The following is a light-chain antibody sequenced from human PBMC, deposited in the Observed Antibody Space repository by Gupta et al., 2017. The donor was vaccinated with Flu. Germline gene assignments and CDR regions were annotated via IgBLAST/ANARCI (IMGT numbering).Light chain of an antibody. CDR1: QSVLYSSNNKNY. V-gene: IGKV4-1*01. CDR2: WAS. Sequence: LGERATINCKSSQSVLYSSNNKNYLAWYQQKPGQPPKLLIYWASTRESGVPDRFSGSGYGTDFTLTISSRQAEDVAVYYCQQYDSTPPYTFGQGTKVEIK. J-gene: IGKJ2*01. CDR3: QQYDSTPPYT.